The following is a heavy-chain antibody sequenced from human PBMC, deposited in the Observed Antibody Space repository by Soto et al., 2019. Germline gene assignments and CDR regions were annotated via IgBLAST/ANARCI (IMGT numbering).Heavy chain of an antibody. CDR1: GGSISTYY. J-gene: IGHJ4*02. D-gene: IGHD4-17*01. CDR2: IYYSGST. CDR3: ARAPYAKSLDY. V-gene: IGHV4-59*01. Sequence: PSETLSLTCTVSGGSISTYYWSWIRQPPGKGLEWIGYIYYSGSTNYNPSLRGRVTISVDTSKNEFSLKLTSVTAADTAVYYCARAPYAKSLDYWGQGTLVTVSS.